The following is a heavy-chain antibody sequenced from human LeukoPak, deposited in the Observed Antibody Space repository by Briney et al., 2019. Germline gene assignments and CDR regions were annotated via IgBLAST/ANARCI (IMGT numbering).Heavy chain of an antibody. V-gene: IGHV1-2*02. CDR3: ARGRHYYDSSCVTNLYSFDY. CDR1: GYTFTGYY. CDR2: INPNSGGT. J-gene: IGHJ4*01. D-gene: IGHD3-22*01. Sequence: ASVKVSCKASGYTFTGYYMHWVRQAPGQGLEWMGWINPNSGGTNYAQKFQGRGTMTRDTSISTAYMELSRLRSDDTAVYYCARGRHYYDSSCVTNLYSFDYWGHGTLVTVSS.